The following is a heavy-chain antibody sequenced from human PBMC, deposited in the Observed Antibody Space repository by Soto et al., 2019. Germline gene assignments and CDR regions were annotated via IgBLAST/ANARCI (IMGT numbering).Heavy chain of an antibody. CDR1: GYTFSSYA. J-gene: IGHJ6*02. Sequence: ASVKVSCNASGYTFSSYAISWERQAPGQGLEWMGWISAYNGNTNYAQKLQGRVTVTTDTSTSTAYMELRSLRSDDTAVYYCARDLIRYCSSTSCSNYYYGMDVWGQGTTVTVSS. V-gene: IGHV1-18*04. CDR3: ARDLIRYCSSTSCSNYYYGMDV. D-gene: IGHD2-2*01. CDR2: ISAYNGNT.